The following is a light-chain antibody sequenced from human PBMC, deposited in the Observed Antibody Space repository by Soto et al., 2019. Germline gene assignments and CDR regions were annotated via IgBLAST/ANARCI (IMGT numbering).Light chain of an antibody. CDR3: QQYNSYSWT. Sequence: DIQLTQSPSFLSASVGDRVTITCRASQSISSWLAWYQQKPGKAPKLLIYDASSLESGVPSRFSGSGSGTEFTLTISSLQPDDFATYYCQQYNSYSWTFGQGTMVDIK. J-gene: IGKJ1*01. V-gene: IGKV1-5*01. CDR2: DAS. CDR1: QSISSW.